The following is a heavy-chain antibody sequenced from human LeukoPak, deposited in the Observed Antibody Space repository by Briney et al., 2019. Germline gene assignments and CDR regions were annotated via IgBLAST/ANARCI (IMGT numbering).Heavy chain of an antibody. Sequence: PSETLSLTCAVYGGSFRGYYWSWIRRPPGKGLEWIGEINHRGSTKYNPSLKSRVTISVDTSKNQFSLNLRSATAADTAVYYCARGDILTGYSYWGQGTLVTVSS. J-gene: IGHJ4*02. V-gene: IGHV4-34*01. CDR2: INHRGST. CDR1: GGSFRGYY. D-gene: IGHD3-9*01. CDR3: ARGDILTGYSY.